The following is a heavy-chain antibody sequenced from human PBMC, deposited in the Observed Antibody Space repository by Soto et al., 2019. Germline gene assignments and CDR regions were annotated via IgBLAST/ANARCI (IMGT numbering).Heavy chain of an antibody. Sequence: QITSKESGPTLVKPTQTLTLTCTFSGFSLSTSGVGVGWIRQPPGKALEWLALIYWDDDKRYSPSLKSRLTITKDTSKNQVVLTMTNMDPVDTATYHCAHSRSTYYYGSGSYYRGTRPFDFWGQGTLVTVSS. J-gene: IGHJ4*02. CDR3: AHSRSTYYYGSGSYYRGTRPFDF. D-gene: IGHD3-10*01. V-gene: IGHV2-5*02. CDR1: GFSLSTSGVG. CDR2: IYWDDDK.